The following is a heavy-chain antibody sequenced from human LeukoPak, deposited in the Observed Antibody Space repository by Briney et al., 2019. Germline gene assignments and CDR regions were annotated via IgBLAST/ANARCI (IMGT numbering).Heavy chain of an antibody. D-gene: IGHD3-22*01. J-gene: IGHJ4*02. Sequence: ASVKVSCKASGYTFTSYGISWVRQAPGQGLEWMGWISVYNGNTNYAQKLQGRVTMTTDTSTSTAYMELRSLRSDDTAVYYCARVLGSSGYYFPFDYWGQGTLVTVSS. CDR1: GYTFTSYG. CDR2: ISVYNGNT. CDR3: ARVLGSSGYYFPFDY. V-gene: IGHV1-18*01.